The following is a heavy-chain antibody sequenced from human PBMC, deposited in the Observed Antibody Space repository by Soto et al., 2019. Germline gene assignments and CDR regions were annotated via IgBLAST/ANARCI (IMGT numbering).Heavy chain of an antibody. J-gene: IGHJ5*02. D-gene: IGHD6-13*01. V-gene: IGHV4-31*03. CDR3: ARVFIAAGEVRFDP. CDR1: GGSISSGGYY. Sequence: SETLSLTCTVSGGSISSGGYYWSWIRQHPGKGLEWIGYIYYSGSTYYNPSLKSRVTISVDTSKNQFSLKLSSVTAADTAVYYCARVFIAAGEVRFDPWGQGTLVTVSS. CDR2: IYYSGST.